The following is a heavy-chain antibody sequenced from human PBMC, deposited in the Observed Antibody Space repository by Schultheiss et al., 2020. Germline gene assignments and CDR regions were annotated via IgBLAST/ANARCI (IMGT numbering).Heavy chain of an antibody. D-gene: IGHD3-10*01. CDR1: GFTFSSYA. CDR2: ISGSGGST. Sequence: GGSLRLSCAASGFTFSSYAMSWVRQAPGKGLEWVSAISGSGGSTYYADSVKGRFTISRDNSKNSLYLQMNSLRDEDTAVYYCASRGVYGMDVWGQGTTVTVSS. CDR3: ASRGVYGMDV. V-gene: IGHV3-23*01. J-gene: IGHJ6*02.